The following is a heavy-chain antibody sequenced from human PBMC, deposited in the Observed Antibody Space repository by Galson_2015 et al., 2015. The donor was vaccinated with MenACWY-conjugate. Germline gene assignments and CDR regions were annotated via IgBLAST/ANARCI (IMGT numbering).Heavy chain of an antibody. J-gene: IGHJ4*02. CDR1: GYTSTSYW. CDR2: IYPDESET. CDR3: ARLLEYYFDY. Sequence: QSGAEVKKPGESLKISCKGSGYTSTSYWIGWVRQMPGKGLEWMGIIYPDESETRYSPSFQGQVTISADKSPNTAYLQWSSLKASDTAMYYCARLLEYYFDYWGQGTLVTVSS. D-gene: IGHD6-6*01. V-gene: IGHV5-51*01.